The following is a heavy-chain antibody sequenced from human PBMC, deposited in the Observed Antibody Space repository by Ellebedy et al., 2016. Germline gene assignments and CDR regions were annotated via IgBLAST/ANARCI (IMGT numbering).Heavy chain of an antibody. J-gene: IGHJ4*02. V-gene: IGHV3-48*02. CDR1: GFTFSSYS. CDR2: ISSSSSTI. Sequence: GGSLRLXXAASGFTFSSYSMNWVRQAPGKGLEWVSYISSSSSTIYYADSVKGRFTISRDNAKNSLYLQMNSLRDEDTAVYYCARGSRVDTAMVPFDYWGQGTLVTVSS. D-gene: IGHD5-18*01. CDR3: ARGSRVDTAMVPFDY.